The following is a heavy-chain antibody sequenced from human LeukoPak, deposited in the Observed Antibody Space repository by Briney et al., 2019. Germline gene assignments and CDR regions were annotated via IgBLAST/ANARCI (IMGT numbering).Heavy chain of an antibody. CDR3: TTDAGYSSRWYNY. Sequence: GGSLRLSCAASGFTFNDAWMSWVRQAPGKVLEWVGRIKSKTDGGTTDYAAPVKGRFTISRDDSKNTLYLQMNSLKIEDTAVYYCTTDAGYSSRWYNYWGQGTLVTVSS. J-gene: IGHJ4*02. CDR2: IKSKTDGGTT. CDR1: GFTFNDAW. V-gene: IGHV3-15*01. D-gene: IGHD6-13*01.